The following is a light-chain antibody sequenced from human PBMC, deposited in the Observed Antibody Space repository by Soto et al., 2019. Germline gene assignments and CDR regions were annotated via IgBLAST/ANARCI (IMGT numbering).Light chain of an antibody. CDR1: QSISNH. J-gene: IGKJ1*01. CDR3: KQSYSSPPT. Sequence: DSHMTASPSSLSASVEDRVIMNCLESQSISNHLNWYQQKPGKAPKLLIFAASSLQSGVPSRFSGSRSGPDFTLTISSLQTEDFATYYCKQSYSSPPTFGKGTKVDIK. CDR2: AAS. V-gene: IGKV1-39*01.